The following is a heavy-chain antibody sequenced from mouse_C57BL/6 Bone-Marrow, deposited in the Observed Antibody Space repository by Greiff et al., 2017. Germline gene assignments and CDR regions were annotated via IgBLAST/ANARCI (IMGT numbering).Heavy chain of an antibody. V-gene: IGHV1-81*01. Sequence: VQLQQSGAELARPGASVKLSCKASGYTFTSYGISWVKQRPGQGLEWIGEIYPRSGNTYYNEKFKGKATLTADKSSSTAYMELRSLTSEDSAVYFGARTGWDWYFDVWGTGTTVTVSS. CDR3: ARTGWDWYFDV. CDR2: IYPRSGNT. J-gene: IGHJ1*03. D-gene: IGHD1-1*02. CDR1: GYTFTSYG.